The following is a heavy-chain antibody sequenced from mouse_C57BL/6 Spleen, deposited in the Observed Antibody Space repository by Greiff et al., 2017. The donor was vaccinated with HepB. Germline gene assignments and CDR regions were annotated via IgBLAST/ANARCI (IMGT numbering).Heavy chain of an antibody. CDR3: ARRGFTTVVGAYFDY. CDR1: GYTFTSYW. CDR2: IDPNSGGT. D-gene: IGHD1-1*01. J-gene: IGHJ2*01. V-gene: IGHV1-72*01. Sequence: QVQLQQPGAELVKPGASVKLSCKASGYTFTSYWMHWVKQRPGRGLEWIGRIDPNSGGTKYNEKFQSKATLTVDKPSSTAYMQRSSLTSEDSAVYYCARRGFTTVVGAYFDYWGQGTTLTVSS.